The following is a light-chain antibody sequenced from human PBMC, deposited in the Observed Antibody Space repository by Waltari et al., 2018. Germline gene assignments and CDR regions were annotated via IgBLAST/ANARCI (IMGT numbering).Light chain of an antibody. V-gene: IGKV1-5*03. CDR3: QQYNTFSFT. CDR2: KAS. CDR1: QSISPW. Sequence: DIKMTQTPSTMSASVEDRVTITCRASQSISPWLAWYQHKPGKAPKLLIYKASTLESGVPSRFSGSGSGTEFTLTISSLQPDDFATYYCQQYNTFSFTFGPGTKVDIK. J-gene: IGKJ3*01.